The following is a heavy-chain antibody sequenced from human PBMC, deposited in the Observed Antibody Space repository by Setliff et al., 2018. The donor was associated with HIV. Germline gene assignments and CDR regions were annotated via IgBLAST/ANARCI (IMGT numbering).Heavy chain of an antibody. CDR1: GYSFTTSG. J-gene: IGHJ4*02. V-gene: IGHV1-18*01. Sequence: GASVKVSCKASGYSFTTSGVSWVRQAPGQGLEWMGWINIRSGNTNYAQKFQGRVTMTTDTSTSTAYMGLRSLRSDDTAVYYCARDTVKATFSDYWGQGDHGHRLL. CDR2: INIRSGNT. D-gene: IGHD4-17*01. CDR3: ARDTVKATFSDY.